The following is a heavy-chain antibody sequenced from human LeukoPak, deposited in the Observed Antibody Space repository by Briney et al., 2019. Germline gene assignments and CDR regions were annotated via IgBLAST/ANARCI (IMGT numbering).Heavy chain of an antibody. D-gene: IGHD6-13*01. V-gene: IGHV1-18*01. CDR2: IGPHNGNT. Sequence: GASVKVSCKASGYTFTSHDISWVRQAPGQGLEWMGWIGPHNGNTNYAQKLQGRVTMTTDTSTSTAYMKLRSLTSDDTAVYYCARGSSSSWYVWGQGTLVTVSS. CDR1: GYTFTSHD. J-gene: IGHJ4*02. CDR3: ARGSSSSWYV.